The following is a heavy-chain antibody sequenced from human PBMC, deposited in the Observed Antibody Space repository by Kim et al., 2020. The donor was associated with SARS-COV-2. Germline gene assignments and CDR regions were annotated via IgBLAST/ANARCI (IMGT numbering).Heavy chain of an antibody. CDR2: IYYSGST. Sequence: SETLSLTCTVSGGSISSYYWSWLRQPPGKGLEWIGYIYYSGSTNYNPSLKSRVTISVDTSKNQFSLKLSSVTAADTAVYYCARTRGGGNSDFDYWGQGTLVTVSS. D-gene: IGHD2-21*02. V-gene: IGHV4-59*01. J-gene: IGHJ4*02. CDR1: GGSISSYY. CDR3: ARTRGGGNSDFDY.